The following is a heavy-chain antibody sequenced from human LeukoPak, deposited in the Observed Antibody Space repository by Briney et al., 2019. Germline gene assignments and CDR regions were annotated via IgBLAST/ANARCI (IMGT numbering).Heavy chain of an antibody. Sequence: PGGSLRLSCAASGFTFSSYAMHWVRQAPGKGLEWVAVISYDGSNKYYADSVKGRFTISRDNSKNTLYLQMNSLRAEDTAVYYCARGGIAAYYFDYWGQGTLVTVSS. J-gene: IGHJ4*02. V-gene: IGHV3-30*04. CDR2: ISYDGSNK. CDR1: GFTFSSYA. CDR3: ARGGIAAYYFDY. D-gene: IGHD6-13*01.